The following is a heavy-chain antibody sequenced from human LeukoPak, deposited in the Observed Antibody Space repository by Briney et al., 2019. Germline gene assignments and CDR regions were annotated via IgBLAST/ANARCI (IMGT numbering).Heavy chain of an antibody. CDR3: ARDRDSSSHFDY. D-gene: IGHD6-13*01. J-gene: IGHJ4*02. CDR1: GGSISSGGYY. Sequence: SQTLSLACTVSGGSISSGGYYWSWIRRHPGKGLEWIGYIYYSGSTYYNPSLKSRVTISVDTSKNQFSLKLSSVTAADTAVYYCARDRDSSSHFDYWGQGTLVTVSS. CDR2: IYYSGST. V-gene: IGHV4-31*03.